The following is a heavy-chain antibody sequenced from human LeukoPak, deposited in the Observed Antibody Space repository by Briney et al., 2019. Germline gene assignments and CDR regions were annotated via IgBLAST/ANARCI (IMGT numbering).Heavy chain of an antibody. Sequence: ASVKVSCKASGYTFTSYDINWVRQATGQGLEWMGWMNPNSGNTGYAQKFQGRVTMTGNTSISTAYMELSSLRSEDTAVYYCATPSGDTPGSIGDYWGQGTLVTVSS. V-gene: IGHV1-8*01. CDR1: GYTFTSYD. CDR2: MNPNSGNT. CDR3: ATPSGDTPGSIGDY. D-gene: IGHD4-17*01. J-gene: IGHJ4*02.